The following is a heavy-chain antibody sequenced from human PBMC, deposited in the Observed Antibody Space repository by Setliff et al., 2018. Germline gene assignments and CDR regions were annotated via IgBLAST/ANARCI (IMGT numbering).Heavy chain of an antibody. V-gene: IGHV4-39*01. D-gene: IGHD3-16*01. CDR3: ARLPNYVWGSPVDY. CDR1: GASITNINYY. Sequence: PSETLSLTCTVSGASITNINYYWGLIRQPPGKGLEWIGSIFYSGRTFYNPSLKSRVTISVDTSKNQSSLTLSSVTAADTAVYYCARLPNYVWGSPVDYWGQGTLVTVSS. J-gene: IGHJ4*02. CDR2: IFYSGRT.